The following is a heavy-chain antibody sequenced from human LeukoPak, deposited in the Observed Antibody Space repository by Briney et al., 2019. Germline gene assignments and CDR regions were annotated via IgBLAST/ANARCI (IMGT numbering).Heavy chain of an antibody. D-gene: IGHD5-12*01. CDR1: GYTFTGYY. V-gene: IGHV1-2*02. CDR3: ARAGYSGYDFHNWFDP. J-gene: IGHJ5*02. CDR2: INPNSGGT. Sequence: ASVKVSCKASGYTFTGYYMHWVRQAPGQGLEWMGWINPNSGGTNYVQKFQGRVTMTRDTSISTAYMELSRLRSDDTAVYYCARAGYSGYDFHNWFDPWGQGTLVTVSS.